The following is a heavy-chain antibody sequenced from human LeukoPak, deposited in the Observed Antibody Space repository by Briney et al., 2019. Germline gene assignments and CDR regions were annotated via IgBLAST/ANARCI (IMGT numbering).Heavy chain of an antibody. Sequence: ASVCLSRKASGYTFTGYYMHWVRQAPGQGLEWMGWINPNTGVTNYAQKFQGRVTLTRDASIITAYMELTRLRSDDTAMYYCARDRTTVTTGYYGMDVWGHRTTRPVSS. V-gene: IGHV1-2*02. J-gene: IGHJ6*02. CDR1: GYTFTGYY. D-gene: IGHD4-17*01. CDR2: INPNTGVT. CDR3: ARDRTTVTTGYYGMDV.